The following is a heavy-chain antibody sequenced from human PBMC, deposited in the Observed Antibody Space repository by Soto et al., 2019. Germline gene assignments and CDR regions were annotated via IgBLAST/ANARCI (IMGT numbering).Heavy chain of an antibody. CDR2: INHSGST. J-gene: IGHJ6*02. Sequence: SETLSLTCAVYGGSFSGYYWSWIRQPPGKGLEWIGEINHSGSTNYNPSLKSRVTISVDTSKNQFSLKLSSVTAADTAVYYCASGTQGGWLPHYYYYGMDVWGQGTTVTVS. D-gene: IGHD5-12*01. CDR1: GGSFSGYY. CDR3: ASGTQGGWLPHYYYYGMDV. V-gene: IGHV4-34*01.